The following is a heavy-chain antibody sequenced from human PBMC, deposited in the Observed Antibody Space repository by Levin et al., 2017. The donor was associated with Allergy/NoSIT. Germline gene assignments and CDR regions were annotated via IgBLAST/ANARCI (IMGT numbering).Heavy chain of an antibody. Sequence: SETLSLTCTVSGGSISSSSYYWGWIRQPPGKGLEWIGSIYYSGSTYYNPSLKSRVTISVDTSKNQFSLKLSSVTAADTAVYYCARLGATRSSSWYSALSGMDVWGQGTTVTVSS. J-gene: IGHJ6*02. CDR1: GGSISSSSYY. CDR3: ARLGATRSSSWYSALSGMDV. V-gene: IGHV4-39*01. CDR2: IYYSGST. D-gene: IGHD6-13*01.